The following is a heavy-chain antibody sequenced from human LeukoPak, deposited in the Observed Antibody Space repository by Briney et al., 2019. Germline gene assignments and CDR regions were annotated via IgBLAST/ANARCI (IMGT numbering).Heavy chain of an antibody. CDR2: INHSGST. V-gene: IGHV4-34*01. CDR1: GGSFSGYY. CDR3: ARLEQYYYDSSGYYVFDY. Sequence: PETLSLTCAVYGGSFSGYYWSWIRQPPGKGLEWIGEINHSGSTNSNPSLKSRVTMSVDTSKNQFSLKLSSLTAADTAMYYCARLEQYYYDSSGYYVFDYWGQGTLVTVSS. J-gene: IGHJ4*02. D-gene: IGHD3-22*01.